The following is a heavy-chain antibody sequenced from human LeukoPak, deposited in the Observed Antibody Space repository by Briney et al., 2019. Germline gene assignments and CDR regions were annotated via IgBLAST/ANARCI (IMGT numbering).Heavy chain of an antibody. V-gene: IGHV3-74*01. CDR2: INSDGSST. Sequence: GGSLRLSCAASEFTFSSYWMHWVRQVPGKGLVWVSRINSDGSSTNYADSVKGRFTISRDNAKNSLYLGMNSLSADDTALYYCARDGSPEASINYFDTWGQGTPVTVSS. CDR1: EFTFSSYW. CDR3: ARDGSPEASINYFDT. D-gene: IGHD5-24*01. J-gene: IGHJ5*02.